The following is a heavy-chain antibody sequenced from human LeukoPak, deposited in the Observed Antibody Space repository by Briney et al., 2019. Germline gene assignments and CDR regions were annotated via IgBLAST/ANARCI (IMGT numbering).Heavy chain of an antibody. CDR1: GFTFSSYW. CDR3: ARDRTRGIGGPFDY. D-gene: IGHD2-15*01. J-gene: IGHJ4*02. CDR2: IKQDGSDT. Sequence: GRSLRLSCAASGFTFSSYWMHWVREVPGKGLDWVANIKQDGSDTYYVDSVKGRFTISRDNAKNSLYLQMNSLRAEDTAVYYCARDRTRGIGGPFDYWGQGTLVTVSS. V-gene: IGHV3-7*01.